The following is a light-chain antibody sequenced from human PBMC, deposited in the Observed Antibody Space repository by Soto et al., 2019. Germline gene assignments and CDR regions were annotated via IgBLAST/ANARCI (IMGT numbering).Light chain of an antibody. J-gene: IGKJ2*01. CDR3: QQYDGLPPYA. Sequence: DIQMTQSRSSLSASVGDRVTITCQASQDIKDFLNWYQQKPGKAPKLLIYDASNLEPGVPSRFSGRGSGTDFTFTIASLQPEDIATYYCQQYDGLPPYAFGQGTKLEIK. V-gene: IGKV1-33*01. CDR2: DAS. CDR1: QDIKDF.